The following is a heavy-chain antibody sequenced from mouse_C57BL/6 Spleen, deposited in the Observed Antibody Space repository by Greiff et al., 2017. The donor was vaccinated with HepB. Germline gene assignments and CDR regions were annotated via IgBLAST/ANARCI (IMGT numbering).Heavy chain of an antibody. V-gene: IGHV10-3*01. D-gene: IGHD1-1*01. CDR3: VREGDYYGSSYDWYFDV. CDR1: GFTFNTYA. CDR2: IRSKSSNYAT. Sequence: EVKLVESGGGLVQPKGSLKLSCAASGFTFNTYAMHWVRQAPGKGLEWVARIRSKSSNYATYYADSVKDRFTISRDDSQSMLYLQMNNLKTEDTAMYYCVREGDYYGSSYDWYFDVWGTGTTVTVSS. J-gene: IGHJ1*03.